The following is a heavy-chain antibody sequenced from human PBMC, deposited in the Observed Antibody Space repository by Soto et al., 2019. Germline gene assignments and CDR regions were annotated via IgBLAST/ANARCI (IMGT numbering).Heavy chain of an antibody. CDR3: TRGFDFGDYEAYDI. CDR1: GGSISSGDSY. V-gene: IGHV4-31*03. D-gene: IGHD4-17*01. J-gene: IGHJ3*01. CDR2: IHYRGIT. Sequence: QVHLQESGPGLVKPSQTLSLSCTVSGGSISSGDSYWGWIRQYPGKGLEWIGYIHYRGITFYNPSLKSRVVISGDTSTNRFSLKLTSVTATDTAVYFCTRGFDFGDYEAYDIWGQGTMVTVSS.